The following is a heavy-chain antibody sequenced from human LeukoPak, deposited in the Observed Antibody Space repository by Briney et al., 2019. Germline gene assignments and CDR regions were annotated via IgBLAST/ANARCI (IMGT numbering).Heavy chain of an antibody. CDR2: IWYDGSNK. D-gene: IGHD4-11*01. V-gene: IGHV3-33*06. CDR1: GFTFSSYG. CDR3: AKDHYSNYPNWFDP. Sequence: GGSLRLSCAASGFTFSSYGMHWVRQAPGKGLEWVAVIWYDGSNKYYADSVKGRFTISRDNSKNTLYLQMNSLRAEDTAVYYCAKDHYSNYPNWFDPWGQGTLVTVSS. J-gene: IGHJ5*02.